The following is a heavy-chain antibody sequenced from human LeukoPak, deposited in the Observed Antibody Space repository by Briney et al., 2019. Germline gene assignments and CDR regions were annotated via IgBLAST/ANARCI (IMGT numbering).Heavy chain of an antibody. J-gene: IGHJ4*02. CDR1: GYTFTSYD. CDR3: ARGKWVAAAGRAFDY. V-gene: IGHV1-8*03. CDR2: MNPNSGNT. Sequence: GASVKVSRKASGYTFTSYDINWVRQATGQGLEWMGWMNPNSGNTGYAQKFQGRVTITRNTSISTAYMELSSLRSEDTAVYYCARGKWVAAAGRAFDYWGQGTLVTVSS. D-gene: IGHD6-13*01.